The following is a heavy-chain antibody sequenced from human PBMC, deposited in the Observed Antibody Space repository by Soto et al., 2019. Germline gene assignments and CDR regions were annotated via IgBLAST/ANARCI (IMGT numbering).Heavy chain of an antibody. J-gene: IGHJ3*02. CDR1: GFPFSSYS. Sequence: PGGSLRLSCAASGFPFSSYSMNWVLQALGKVLEWVSYISSSSSTIYYADSVKGRFIISRDNAKNSLYLQMNSLRDEDTAVYYCARDQGITMIVVASNDFDIWCQGTMVTVS. CDR2: ISSSSSTI. V-gene: IGHV3-48*02. D-gene: IGHD3-22*01. CDR3: ARDQGITMIVVASNDFDI.